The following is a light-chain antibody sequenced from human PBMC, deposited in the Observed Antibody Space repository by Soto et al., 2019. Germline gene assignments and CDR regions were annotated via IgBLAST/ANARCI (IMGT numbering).Light chain of an antibody. CDR1: QDIASY. J-gene: IGKJ4*01. Sequence: EVVLTQSPDTLSLPPGERVTLSCRASQDIASYLAWYQQKPGQAPRLLIYAASTRSTGIPARFSGSGSGTEFTLTISSLQSKDFAVYYCQQYNHWHPPTFGGGTKVDIK. CDR3: QQYNHWHPPT. CDR2: AAS. V-gene: IGKV3D-15*01.